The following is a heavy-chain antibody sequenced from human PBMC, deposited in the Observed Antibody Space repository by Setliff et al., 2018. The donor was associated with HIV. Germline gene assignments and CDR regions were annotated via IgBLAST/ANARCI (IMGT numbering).Heavy chain of an antibody. CDR3: ARAPPGGATKY. Sequence: PSETLSLTCAVSGYSISSGYYWGWIRQPPGKGLEWIGSIYHSGSTYYNPSLKSRVTISVDTSKNQFSLKLSSVTAADTAVYYCARAPPGGATKYWGQGTLVTVSS. CDR2: IYHSGST. CDR1: GYSISSGYY. J-gene: IGHJ4*02. V-gene: IGHV4-38-2*01. D-gene: IGHD5-12*01.